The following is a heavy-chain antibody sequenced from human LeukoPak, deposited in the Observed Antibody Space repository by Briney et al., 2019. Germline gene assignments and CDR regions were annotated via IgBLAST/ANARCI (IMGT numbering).Heavy chain of an antibody. V-gene: IGHV3-30*02. Sequence: SGGPLRLSCTASGFTFSSTGMHWVRQAPGKGLEWVSYIRYDGNNKYYGDSVKGRLTVSRDNSKNTLYLQMNSLRVEDTAVYYCARTYNPDYWGQGTLVTVSS. CDR2: IRYDGNNK. J-gene: IGHJ4*02. CDR1: GFTFSSTG. CDR3: ARTYNPDY. D-gene: IGHD1-14*01.